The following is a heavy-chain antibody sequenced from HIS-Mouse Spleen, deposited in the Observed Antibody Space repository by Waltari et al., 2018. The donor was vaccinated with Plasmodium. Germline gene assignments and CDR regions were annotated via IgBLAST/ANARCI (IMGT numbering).Heavy chain of an antibody. CDR2: IKQDGSGK. CDR3: ASSWYWYFDL. CDR1: GFTFSSYW. D-gene: IGHD6-13*01. Sequence: EVQLVESGGGLVQPGGSLRLSCAASGFTFSSYWMSWVRQAPGKGLEGVANIKQDGSGKYYGGSVKGRFTISRDNAKNSLYLQMNSLRAEDTAVYYCASSWYWYFDLWGRGTLVTVSS. J-gene: IGHJ2*01. V-gene: IGHV3-7*01.